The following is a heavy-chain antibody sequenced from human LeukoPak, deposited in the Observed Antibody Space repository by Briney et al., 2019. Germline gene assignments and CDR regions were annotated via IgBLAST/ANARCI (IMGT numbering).Heavy chain of an antibody. D-gene: IGHD2-15*01. CDR3: ARDVAHCSGGSCESAFDI. V-gene: IGHV3-30*03. J-gene: IGHJ3*02. CDR2: ISYDGSNK. Sequence: GGSLRLSCAASGFTFDDYGMSWVRQAPGKGLEWVAVISYDGSNKYYADSVKGRFTISRDNSKNTLYLQMNSLRAEDTAVYYCARDVAHCSGGSCESAFDIWGQGTMVTVSS. CDR1: GFTFDDYG.